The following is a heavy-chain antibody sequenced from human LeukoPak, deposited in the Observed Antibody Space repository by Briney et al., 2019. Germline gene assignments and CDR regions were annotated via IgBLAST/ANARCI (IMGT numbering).Heavy chain of an antibody. J-gene: IGHJ4*02. D-gene: IGHD3-22*01. CDR1: RFTFSSYS. V-gene: IGHV3-21*03. Sequence: GGSLRLSCAASRFTFSSYSMNWVRQAPGKGLEWVSSISSSSSYIYYADSVKGRFTISRDNAKNSLYLQMNSLRAEDTAVYYCARVGTMIGFDYWGQGTLVTVSS. CDR2: ISSSSSYI. CDR3: ARVGTMIGFDY.